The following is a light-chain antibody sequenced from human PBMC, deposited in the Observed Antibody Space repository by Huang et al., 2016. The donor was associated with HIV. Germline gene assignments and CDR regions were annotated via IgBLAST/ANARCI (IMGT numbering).Light chain of an antibody. V-gene: IGKV1-8*01. CDR1: QGISSY. CDR3: QQYYSYPQA. Sequence: AIRITQSPSSLSASTGDRVTITCRASQGISSYLAWYQQKPGKAPKLLIYAASTLQSGVPSRFSGSGSWTDFTLTISCLQSEDFATYYCQQYYSYPQAFGPGTKVDIK. J-gene: IGKJ3*01. CDR2: AAS.